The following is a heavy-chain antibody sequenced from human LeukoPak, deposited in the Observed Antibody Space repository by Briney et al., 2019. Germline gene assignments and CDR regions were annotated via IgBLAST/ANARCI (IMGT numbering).Heavy chain of an antibody. CDR3: ARDRRERVDAFDI. V-gene: IGHV1-2*04. CDR2: INPNSGGT. J-gene: IGHJ3*02. CDR1: GYTFTGYY. Sequence: ASVKVSCKASGYTFTGYYMHWVRQAPGQGLEWMGWINPNSGGTNYAQKFQGWVTMTRDTSISTAYMELSRLRSDDTAVYYCARDRRERVDAFDIWGQGTMVTVSS. D-gene: IGHD1-1*01.